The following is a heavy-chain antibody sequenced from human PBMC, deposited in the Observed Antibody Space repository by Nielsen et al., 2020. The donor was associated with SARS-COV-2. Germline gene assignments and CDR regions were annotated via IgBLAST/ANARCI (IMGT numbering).Heavy chain of an antibody. CDR1: GFTFSSYG. CDR3: AKNRRDYGDYGDFDY. J-gene: IGHJ4*02. CDR2: IWYDGSNK. V-gene: IGHV3-33*06. D-gene: IGHD4-17*01. Sequence: GGSLRLSCAASGFTFSSYGMHWVRQAPGKGLEWVAVIWYDGSNKYYADSVKGRFTISRDNSKDTLYLQMNSLRVEDTAVYYCAKNRRDYGDYGDFDYWGQGILVTVAS.